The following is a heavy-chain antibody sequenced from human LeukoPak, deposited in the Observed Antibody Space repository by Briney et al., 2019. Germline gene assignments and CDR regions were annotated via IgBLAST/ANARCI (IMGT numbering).Heavy chain of an antibody. J-gene: IGHJ4*02. CDR1: GFTFSNYW. V-gene: IGHV3-7*01. CDR3: ARSTAGLDY. D-gene: IGHD1-1*01. Sequence: GGSLRLSCAASGFTFSNYWMSWVRQAPGKGLEWVANIRQDGSEKYYVNSMRGRFTISRDNAKNSLYLQMSSLRAEDTAVYYCARSTAGLDYWGQGTLVTVSS. CDR2: IRQDGSEK.